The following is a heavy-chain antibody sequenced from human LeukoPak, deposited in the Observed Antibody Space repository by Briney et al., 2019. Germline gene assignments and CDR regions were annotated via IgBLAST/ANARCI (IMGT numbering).Heavy chain of an antibody. Sequence: ASVKVSCKASGYTFTSYAMHWVRQAPGQRLEWMGWINAGNGNTKYSQKFQGRVTITRDTSASTAYMELSSLRSDDTAVYYCAREEEGSAGPGNYWGQGTLVTVSS. CDR2: INAGNGNT. V-gene: IGHV1-3*01. CDR3: AREEEGSAGPGNY. CDR1: GYTFTSYA. D-gene: IGHD6-19*01. J-gene: IGHJ4*02.